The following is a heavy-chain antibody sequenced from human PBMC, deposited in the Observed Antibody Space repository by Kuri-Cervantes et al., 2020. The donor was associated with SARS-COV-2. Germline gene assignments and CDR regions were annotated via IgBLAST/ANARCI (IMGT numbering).Heavy chain of an antibody. Sequence: ASVKVSCKASGYTFTSYGISWVRQAPGQGLEWMGWISAYNGNTNYAQKLQGRVTMTTDTSTSTAYMGLRSLRSDDTAVYYCAGVDLWFGELYLDYWGQGTLVTVSS. V-gene: IGHV1-18*01. D-gene: IGHD3-10*01. CDR3: AGVDLWFGELYLDY. CDR1: GYTFTSYG. CDR2: ISAYNGNT. J-gene: IGHJ4*02.